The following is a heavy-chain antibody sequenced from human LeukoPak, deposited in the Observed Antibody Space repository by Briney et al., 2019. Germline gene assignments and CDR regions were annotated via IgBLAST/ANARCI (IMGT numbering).Heavy chain of an antibody. CDR1: GGSISSSSYY. V-gene: IGHV4-39*01. CDR2: IYYSGST. Sequence: PSETLSLTCTVSGGSISSSSYYWGWIRQPPGKGLEWIGSIYYSGSTYYNPSLKSRVTISVDTSKNQFSLKLSSVTAADTAVYYCARRRSSSSRYYFDYWGQGTLVTVSS. D-gene: IGHD6-6*01. CDR3: ARRRSSSSRYYFDY. J-gene: IGHJ4*02.